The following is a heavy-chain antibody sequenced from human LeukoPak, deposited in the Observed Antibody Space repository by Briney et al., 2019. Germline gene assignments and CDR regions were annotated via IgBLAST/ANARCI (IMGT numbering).Heavy chain of an antibody. CDR3: ARTKRVGVWGSYRYDAFDI. D-gene: IGHD3-16*02. J-gene: IGHJ3*02. CDR2: RKQDGSEK. V-gene: IGHV3-7*01. CDR1: GFTFSSYW. Sequence: GGSLRLSCAASGFTFSSYWMSWVRQAPGKGLEWVANRKQDGSEKYYVDSVKGRFTISRDNAKNSLYLQMNSLRAEDTAVYYCARTKRVGVWGSYRYDAFDIWGQGTMVTVSS.